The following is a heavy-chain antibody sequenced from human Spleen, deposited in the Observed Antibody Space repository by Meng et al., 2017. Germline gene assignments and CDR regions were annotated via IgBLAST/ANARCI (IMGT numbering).Heavy chain of an antibody. CDR2: IYSGGNT. Sequence: GESLKISCAASGFSVSHNYMSWVRQAPGQGLEWVSVIYSGGNTYYADSVKGRFTISRDNSKNTVFLQINSLGAEDTAVYYCARSPIYKYDLSALPLDYWGQGTLVTVSS. CDR3: ARSPIYKYDLSALPLDY. CDR1: GFSVSHNY. D-gene: IGHD3-22*01. V-gene: IGHV3-66*02. J-gene: IGHJ4*02.